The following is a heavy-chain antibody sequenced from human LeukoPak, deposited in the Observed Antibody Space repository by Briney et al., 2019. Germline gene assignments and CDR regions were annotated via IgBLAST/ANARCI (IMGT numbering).Heavy chain of an antibody. Sequence: ASVKVSCKASGYTFTSYYMHWVRQAPGQGLEWMGIINPSGGSTSYAQKFQGRVTMTRDTSTSTVYMELSSLRAEDTAIYYCAKHSHDGSAPYYEVQLDYWGQGTPVTVSS. V-gene: IGHV1-46*01. CDR2: INPSGGST. D-gene: IGHD3-22*01. J-gene: IGHJ4*02. CDR3: AKHSHDGSAPYYEVQLDY. CDR1: GYTFTSYY.